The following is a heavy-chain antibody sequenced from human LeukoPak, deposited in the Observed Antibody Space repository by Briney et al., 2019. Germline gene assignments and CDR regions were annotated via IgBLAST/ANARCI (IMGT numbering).Heavy chain of an antibody. J-gene: IGHJ3*02. CDR3: ANTSPPLRLYYDSSGAKGLFGDI. CDR2: ISGSGGST. CDR1: GFTFSSYA. D-gene: IGHD3-22*01. Sequence: GGSLRLSCAASGFTFSSYAMSWVRQAPGKGLEWVSAISGSGGSTYSADSVKGRFTISRDNSKNTLYLQMNSLRAEDTAVYYCANTSPPLRLYYDSSGAKGLFGDIWGQGTMVTVSS. V-gene: IGHV3-23*01.